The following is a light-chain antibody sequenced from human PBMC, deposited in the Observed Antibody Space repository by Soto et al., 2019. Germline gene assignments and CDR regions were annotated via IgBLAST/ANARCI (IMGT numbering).Light chain of an antibody. CDR1: RSDVGSYNL. J-gene: IGLJ1*01. V-gene: IGLV2-23*02. Sequence: QSALTKPASVSGSPGESITISCTGTRSDVGSYNLVSWYQQHPGKAPKLMIYEVSKRPSGVSNRFSGSKSGHTASLTISGLQAEDEADYYCCSYAGSSTYVFGTGTKVTVL. CDR2: EVS. CDR3: CSYAGSSTYV.